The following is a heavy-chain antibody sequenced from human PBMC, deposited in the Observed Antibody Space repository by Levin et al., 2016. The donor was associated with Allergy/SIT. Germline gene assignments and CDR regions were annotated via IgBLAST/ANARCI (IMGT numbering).Heavy chain of an antibody. V-gene: IGHV4-61*01. J-gene: IGHJ5*02. CDR3: ARTDSEVVAATPEPNWFDP. D-gene: IGHD2-15*01. CDR1: GGSVSSGSYY. CDR2: IYYSGST. Sequence: SETLSLTCTVSGGSVSSGSYYWSWIRQPPGKGLEWIGYIYYSGSTNYNPSLKSRVTISVDTSKNQFSLKLSSVTAADTAVYYCARTDSEVVAATPEPNWFDPWGQGTLVTVSS.